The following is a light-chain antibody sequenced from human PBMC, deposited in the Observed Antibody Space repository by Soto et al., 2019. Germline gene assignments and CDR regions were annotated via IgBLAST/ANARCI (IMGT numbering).Light chain of an antibody. V-gene: IGKV3-15*01. J-gene: IGKJ1*01. CDR3: QQYGSSGT. Sequence: EIVMTQSPATLSVSPGERATLSCRASQRVSSNLAWYQQKPGQAPRLLIYGVSTRATGIPARFSGSGSGTEFTLTISSLQSEDSAVYYCQQYGSSGTFGQGTKVDIK. CDR2: GVS. CDR1: QRVSSN.